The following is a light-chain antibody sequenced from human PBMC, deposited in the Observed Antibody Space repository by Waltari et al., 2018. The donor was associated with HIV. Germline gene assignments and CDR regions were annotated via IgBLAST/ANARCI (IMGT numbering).Light chain of an antibody. CDR2: EVT. CDR3: SSYTSSSTYV. J-gene: IGLJ1*01. V-gene: IGLV2-14*01. Sequence: QSALTQPASVSGSPGPSIPISCTGTSSAVGDYKYVSWYQQHPGKAPKLMIYEVTYRPSGVSNRFSGSKSGNTASLTISGLQAEDEADYYCSSYTSSSTYVFGTGTKVTVL. CDR1: SSAVGDYKY.